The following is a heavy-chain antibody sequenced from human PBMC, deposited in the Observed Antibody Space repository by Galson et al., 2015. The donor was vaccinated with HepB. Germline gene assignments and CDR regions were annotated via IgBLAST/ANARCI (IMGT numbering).Heavy chain of an antibody. Sequence: SLRLSCAASGFTFSNAWMTWVRQAPGKGLEWVGRIKSKTDGGTTDYAAPVKGRFSISRDDSKNTLYLQINSLKTEDTAVYYCTTGRTVTVDYWGQGTLVTVSS. CDR3: TTGRTVTVDY. V-gene: IGHV3-15*01. CDR1: GFTFSNAW. CDR2: IKSKTDGGTT. D-gene: IGHD4-17*01. J-gene: IGHJ4*02.